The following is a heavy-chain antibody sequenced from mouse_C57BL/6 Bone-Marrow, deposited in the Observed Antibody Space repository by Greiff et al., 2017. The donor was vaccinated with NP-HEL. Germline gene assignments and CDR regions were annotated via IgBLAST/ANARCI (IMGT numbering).Heavy chain of an antibody. CDR3: ARGWY. J-gene: IGHJ2*01. CDR2: IYPRSGNT. CDR1: GYTFTSYG. D-gene: IGHD3-3*01. Sequence: VKLQQSGAELARPGASVKLSCKASGYTFTSYGISWVKQRTGQGLEWIGEIYPRSGNTYYNEKFKGKATLTADKSSSTAYMELRRLTSEDSAVYFCARGWYWGQGTTLTVSS. V-gene: IGHV1-81*01.